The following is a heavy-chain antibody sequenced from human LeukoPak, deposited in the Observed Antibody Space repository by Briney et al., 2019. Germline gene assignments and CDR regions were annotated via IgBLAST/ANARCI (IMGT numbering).Heavy chain of an antibody. CDR2: INPNSGGT. CDR3: ARLKAVRGASRANWFDP. J-gene: IGHJ5*02. V-gene: IGHV1-2*02. D-gene: IGHD3-10*01. CDR1: GYTFTGYY. Sequence: ASVKVSCKASGYTFTGYYMHWVRQAPGQGLEWMGWINPNSGGTNYAQKFQGRVTMTRDTSISTAYMELSRLRSDDTAVYYCARLKAVRGASRANWFDPWGQGTLVTVSS.